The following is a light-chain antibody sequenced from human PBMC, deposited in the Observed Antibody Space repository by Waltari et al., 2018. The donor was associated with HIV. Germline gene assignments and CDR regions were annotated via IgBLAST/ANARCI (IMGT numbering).Light chain of an antibody. CDR3: QSYDGTNWV. V-gene: IGLV6-57*01. CDR2: ADY. J-gene: IGLJ3*02. Sequence: NFVLTHHHSVSESPGKTVIIPCTRSRGSIGSTHVQWYQQRPGSSPSTVIYADYQRPSGVPDRFSGSVDSSSNSASLTISGLRSDDEADYYCQSYDGTNWVFGGGTKLTVL. CDR1: RGSIGSTH.